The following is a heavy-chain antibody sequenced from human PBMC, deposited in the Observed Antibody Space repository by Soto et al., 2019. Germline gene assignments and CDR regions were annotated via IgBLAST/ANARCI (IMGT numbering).Heavy chain of an antibody. J-gene: IGHJ6*02. V-gene: IGHV1-24*01. CDR3: ATVRGTAAQDPYYYYGMDV. Sequence: QVQLVQSGAEVKKPGASVKVSCKVSGYTLTELSMHWVRQAPGKGLEWMGGFDPEDGETIYAQKFQGRVTMTEDTSTDTASMELSSLRSEDTAVYYCATVRGTAAQDPYYYYGMDVWGQGTTVTVSS. CDR2: FDPEDGET. D-gene: IGHD2-2*01. CDR1: GYTLTELS.